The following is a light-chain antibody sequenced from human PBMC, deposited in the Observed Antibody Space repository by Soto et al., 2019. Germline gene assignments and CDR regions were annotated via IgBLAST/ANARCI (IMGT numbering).Light chain of an antibody. CDR3: EQTYRAGS. CDR2: LAS. V-gene: IGKV1-39*01. J-gene: IGKJ2*01. CDR1: QSVSTY. Sequence: SQLTQSPSSLSASLGDRVTITCRAAQSVSTYLNWYQQKPGKAPKLLIYLASRLPSGVPSRFSGSGNETDFTPTISDLQPEGVATYYCEQTYRAGSFGQGTKL.